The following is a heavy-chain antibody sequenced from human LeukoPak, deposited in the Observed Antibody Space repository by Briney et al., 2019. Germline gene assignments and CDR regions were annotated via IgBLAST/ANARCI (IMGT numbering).Heavy chain of an antibody. J-gene: IGHJ4*02. CDR3: AKVGSSGYYQYYFDY. CDR2: ISYDGSNK. Sequence: GGSLRLSCAASGFTFNNYAMHWVRQAPGKGLEWVAVISYDGSNKYYADSVKGRFTISRDNSKNTLYLQMNSLRAEDTAVYYCAKVGSSGYYQYYFDYWGQGTLVTVSS. V-gene: IGHV3-30*04. CDR1: GFTFNNYA. D-gene: IGHD3-22*01.